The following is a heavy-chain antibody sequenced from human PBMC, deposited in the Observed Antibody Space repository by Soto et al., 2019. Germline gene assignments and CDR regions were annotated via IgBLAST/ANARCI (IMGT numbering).Heavy chain of an antibody. Sequence: PWGSLRLSCAASGFTFSTYAMHWVRQAPGKGLEWVAVISFDGSSKYYADSVKGRFTISRDNSKNTLYLQMNSLRPEDTAVYYCVRTGGSSLGDYYFYGMDVWGQGTTVTVSS. CDR1: GFTFSTYA. CDR3: VRTGGSSLGDYYFYGMDV. V-gene: IGHV3-30-3*01. CDR2: ISFDGSSK. D-gene: IGHD2-15*01. J-gene: IGHJ6*02.